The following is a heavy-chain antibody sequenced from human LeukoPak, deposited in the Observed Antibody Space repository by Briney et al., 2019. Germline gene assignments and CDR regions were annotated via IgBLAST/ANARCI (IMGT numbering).Heavy chain of an antibody. D-gene: IGHD3-10*01. CDR3: IGTGTHSY. CDR1: GFGFSTSC. V-gene: IGHV3-74*01. Sequence: GGSLRLSCAASGFGFSTSCMHRVRQAPRKGLVWVARINGDGSTTNYADSVQGRFTISRDTAKNTLFLQMNSLGAEDTAVYYCIGTGTHSYWGQGTLVTVSS. CDR2: INGDGSTT. J-gene: IGHJ4*02.